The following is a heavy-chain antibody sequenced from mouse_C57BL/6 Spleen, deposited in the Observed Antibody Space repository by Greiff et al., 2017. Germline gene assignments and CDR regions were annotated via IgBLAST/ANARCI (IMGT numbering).Heavy chain of an antibody. CDR2: ISSGSSTI. J-gene: IGHJ4*01. CDR1: GFTFSDYG. V-gene: IGHV5-17*01. Sequence: EVQLVESGGGLVKPGGSLKLSCAASGFTFSDYGMHWVRQAPEKGLEWVAYISSGSSTIYYADTVKGRFTISRDNAKNTLFLQMTSLRSEDTAMYYCARWDYYGSSYDYAMDYWGQGTSVTVSS. D-gene: IGHD1-1*01. CDR3: ARWDYYGSSYDYAMDY.